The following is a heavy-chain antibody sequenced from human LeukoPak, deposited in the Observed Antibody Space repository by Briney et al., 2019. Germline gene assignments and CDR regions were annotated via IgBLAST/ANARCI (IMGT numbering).Heavy chain of an antibody. J-gene: IGHJ3*02. Sequence: SETLSLTCGVYGGSFSGYYWNWIRQSPGKGLEWVGEINHSGSTNSNPSLKSRVTISIDTSKNQFSLKLSSVTAADTAVYYCARFPCSGDSCYSGIRAFDIWGQGTMATVSS. CDR1: GGSFSGYY. CDR3: ARFPCSGDSCYSGIRAFDI. D-gene: IGHD2-15*01. V-gene: IGHV4-34*01. CDR2: INHSGST.